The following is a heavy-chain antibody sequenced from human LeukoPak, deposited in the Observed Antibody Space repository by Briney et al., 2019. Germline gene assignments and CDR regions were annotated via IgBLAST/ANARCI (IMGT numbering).Heavy chain of an antibody. Sequence: GALRLSCAASGFTFSSYGMHWVRQAPGKGLEWMAVISYDGSNKYYADSVKGRFTISRDNSKNTLYLQMNSLRAEDTAVYYCAKASGYCSSTSCYWGDNWFDPWGQGTLVTVSS. V-gene: IGHV3-30*18. D-gene: IGHD2-2*01. CDR3: AKASGYCSSTSCYWGDNWFDP. J-gene: IGHJ5*02. CDR2: ISYDGSNK. CDR1: GFTFSSYG.